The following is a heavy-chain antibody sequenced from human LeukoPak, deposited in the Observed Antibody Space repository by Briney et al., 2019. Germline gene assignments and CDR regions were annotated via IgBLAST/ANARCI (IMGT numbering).Heavy chain of an antibody. D-gene: IGHD4-11*01. CDR3: ARDPEGVCNYYFDY. CDR1: GFNVSSNY. CDR2: IYSGGRP. J-gene: IGHJ4*02. Sequence: GGSLRLSCAASGFNVSSNYMTWVRQAPGKGLEWVSVIYSGGRPYYADSVKGRFTISRDNSKNTLYLQMNSLRAEDTAVYYCARDPEGVCNYYFDYWGQGTLVTVSS. V-gene: IGHV3-66*01.